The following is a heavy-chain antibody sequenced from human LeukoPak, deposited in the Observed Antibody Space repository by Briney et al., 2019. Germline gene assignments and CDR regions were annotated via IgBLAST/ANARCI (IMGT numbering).Heavy chain of an antibody. V-gene: IGHV1-69*05. Sequence: GASVKVSCKASGYTFTSYDINWVRQATGQGLEWMGRIIPIFGTANYAQKFQGRVTITTDESTSTAYMELSSLRSEDTAVYYCARDQGYSYGIGLIADYWGQGTLVTVSS. J-gene: IGHJ4*02. CDR2: IIPIFGTA. D-gene: IGHD5-18*01. CDR1: GYTFTSYD. CDR3: ARDQGYSYGIGLIADY.